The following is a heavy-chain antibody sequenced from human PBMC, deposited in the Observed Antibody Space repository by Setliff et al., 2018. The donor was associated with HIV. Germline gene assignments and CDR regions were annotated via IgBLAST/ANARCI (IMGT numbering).Heavy chain of an antibody. CDR2: IGPYNGRT. CDR1: GYTFTDYY. CDR3: ARSVAPPEVFDI. V-gene: IGHV1-18*04. J-gene: IGHJ3*02. Sequence: ASVKVSCKAPGYTFTDYYMHWVRRAPGQGLEWMGWIGPYNGRTEYAQEFQGRVTITADTSTNTAYMELRSLRSDDTAVYYCARSVAPPEVFDIWGQGTMVTVSS.